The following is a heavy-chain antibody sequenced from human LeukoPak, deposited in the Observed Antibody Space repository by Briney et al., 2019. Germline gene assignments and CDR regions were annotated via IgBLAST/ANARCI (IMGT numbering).Heavy chain of an antibody. D-gene: IGHD6-19*01. Sequence: PGGSLRLSCAASGFTFSSYAMSWVRQAPGKGLEWVSAISGSGGSTCYADSVKGRFTISRDNSKNTLYLQMNSLRAEDTAVYYCARSSGWRPDWFDPWGQGTLVTVSS. V-gene: IGHV3-23*01. CDR2: ISGSGGST. J-gene: IGHJ5*02. CDR1: GFTFSSYA. CDR3: ARSSGWRPDWFDP.